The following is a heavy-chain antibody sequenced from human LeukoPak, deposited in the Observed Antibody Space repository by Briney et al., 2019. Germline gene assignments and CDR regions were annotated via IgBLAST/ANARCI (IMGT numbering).Heavy chain of an antibody. J-gene: IGHJ4*02. CDR1: GYTFTGYY. CDR2: MNPNSGNT. Sequence: GASVKVSCKASGYTFTGYYMHWVRQATGQGLEWMGWMNPNSGNTGYAQRFQGRVTMTRNTSISTAYMELSSLRSEDTAVYYCASYYYGSGSYSDYWGQGTLVTVSS. CDR3: ASYYYGSGSYSDY. V-gene: IGHV1-8*02. D-gene: IGHD3-10*01.